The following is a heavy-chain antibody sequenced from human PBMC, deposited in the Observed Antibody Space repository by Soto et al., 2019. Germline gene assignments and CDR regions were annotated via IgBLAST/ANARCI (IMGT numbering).Heavy chain of an antibody. CDR2: ISDGGSGT. J-gene: IGHJ4*02. CDR3: AKDLDSTSRDYFDT. Sequence: PGGSLILSCAASGFTFSTYAMSWVRQAPGKGLEWVSAISDGGSGTYYADSVKGRFTISRDNSKNTLYLQMNSLRAEDTAVYYCAKDLDSTSRDYFDTWGRGTLVTVSS. CDR1: GFTFSTYA. D-gene: IGHD6-6*01. V-gene: IGHV3-23*01.